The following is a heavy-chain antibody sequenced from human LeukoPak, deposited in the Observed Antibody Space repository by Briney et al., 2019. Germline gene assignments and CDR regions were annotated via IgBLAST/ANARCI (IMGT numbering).Heavy chain of an antibody. V-gene: IGHV3-33*08. CDR2: IWYDGSDK. CDR3: ARERDDAFDI. Sequence: GGSLRLSCAASGFTFSSYAMSWVRQAPGKGLEWVAVIWYDGSDKYYADSVKGRFTISRDNSKNTLYLQMNSLSAEDTAVFYCARERDDAFDIWGQGTMVTVSS. J-gene: IGHJ3*02. CDR1: GFTFSSYA.